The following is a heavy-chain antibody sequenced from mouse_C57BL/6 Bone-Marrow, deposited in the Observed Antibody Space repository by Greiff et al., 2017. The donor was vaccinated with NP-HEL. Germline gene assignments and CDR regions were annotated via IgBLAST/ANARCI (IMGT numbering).Heavy chain of an antibody. Sequence: EVKVVESGGDLVKPGGSLKLSCAASGFTFSSYGMSWVRQTPDKRLEWVATISSGGSYTYYPDSVKGRFTISRDNAKNTLYLQMSSLKSEDTAMYYCARHYYYGKNAMDYWGQGTSVTVSS. CDR2: ISSGGSYT. CDR1: GFTFSSYG. V-gene: IGHV5-6*01. J-gene: IGHJ4*01. D-gene: IGHD1-1*01. CDR3: ARHYYYGKNAMDY.